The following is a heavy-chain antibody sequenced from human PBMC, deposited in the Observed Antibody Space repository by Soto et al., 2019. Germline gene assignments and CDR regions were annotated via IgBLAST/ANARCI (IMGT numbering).Heavy chain of an antibody. D-gene: IGHD3-22*01. Sequence: GSLRLSCAASGFTYSGSSVHWVRQASGKGLEWVGRMTSKTNNYATAYAASVKGRFTVSRDDSQNTAYLQMNNLKTEDMALYFCTTFNYDSSGYPTPGYWGQGTLVTVSS. CDR3: TTFNYDSSGYPTPGY. CDR2: MTSKTNNYAT. CDR1: GFTYSGSS. V-gene: IGHV3-73*01. J-gene: IGHJ4*02.